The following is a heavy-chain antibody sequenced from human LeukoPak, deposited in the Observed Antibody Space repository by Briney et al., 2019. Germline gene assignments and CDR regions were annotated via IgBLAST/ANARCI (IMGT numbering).Heavy chain of an antibody. CDR3: ARDYVWGSYRLFAFDI. V-gene: IGHV3-21*01. D-gene: IGHD3-16*02. Sequence: GGSLRLSCAASGFTFSSYSMNWVRQAPGKGLEWVSSISSSSSYIYYADSVKGRFTISRDNAKNSLYLQMNSLRAEDTAVYCCARDYVWGSYRLFAFDIWGQGTMVTVSS. CDR1: GFTFSSYS. CDR2: ISSSSSYI. J-gene: IGHJ3*02.